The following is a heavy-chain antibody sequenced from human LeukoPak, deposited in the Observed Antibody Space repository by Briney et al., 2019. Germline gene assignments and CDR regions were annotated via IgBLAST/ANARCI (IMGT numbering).Heavy chain of an antibody. J-gene: IGHJ5*02. D-gene: IGHD2-2*02. CDR3: ARHLGYCSSTGCNSWFAP. Sequence: KPSETLSLTCIVSGGSISGYYWSWIRQPPGKGLEWIGYIYYSGNTNYNPSLKSRVTMSVDTSKNQFSLKLRSVTAADTAVYYCARHLGYCSSTGCNSWFAPWGQGTLVTVSS. V-gene: IGHV4-59*01. CDR1: GGSISGYY. CDR2: IYYSGNT.